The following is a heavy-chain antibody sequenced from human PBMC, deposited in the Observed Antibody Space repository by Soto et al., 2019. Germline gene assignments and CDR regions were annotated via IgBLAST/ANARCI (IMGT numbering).Heavy chain of an antibody. CDR2: ITPIFGTA. Sequence: QVQLVQSGAEVKKPGSSVKVSCKASGGTFSSYDISWVRQAPGQGLEWMGGITPIFGTAHYEQKFRGRVTITADESTSTAYMRLSSTRSEDTAVYYCARDPWRTDPYYGMDVWGQGTTVTVSS. CDR3: ARDPWRTDPYYGMDV. J-gene: IGHJ6*02. CDR1: GGTFSSYD. V-gene: IGHV1-69*12.